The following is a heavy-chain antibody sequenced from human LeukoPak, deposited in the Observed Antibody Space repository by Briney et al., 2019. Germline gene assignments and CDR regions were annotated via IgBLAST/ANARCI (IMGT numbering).Heavy chain of an antibody. D-gene: IGHD3-3*01. J-gene: IGHJ4*02. V-gene: IGHV3-21*01. CDR3: ARDHFGYYDFWSGYPEVYFDY. CDR2: ISSSSSYI. CDR1: GFTFSSYS. Sequence: GGSLRLSCAASGFTFSSYSMNWVRQAPGKWLEWVSSISSSSSYIYYADSVKGRFTISRDNAKNSLYLQMNSLRAEDTAVYYCARDHFGYYDFWSGYPEVYFDYWGQGTLVTVSS.